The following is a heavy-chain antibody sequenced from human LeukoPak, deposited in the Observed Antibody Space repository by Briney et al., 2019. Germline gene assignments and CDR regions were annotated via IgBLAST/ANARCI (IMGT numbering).Heavy chain of an antibody. CDR2: IYHSGST. Sequence: ASETLSLTCAVSGGSISSSNWWSWVRQPPGKGLEWIGEIYHSGSTNYNPSLKSRVTISVDKSKNQFSLKLSSVTAADTAVYYCARDLGFWSGPDYWGQGTLVTVSS. CDR1: GGSISSSNW. CDR3: ARDLGFWSGPDY. V-gene: IGHV4-4*02. J-gene: IGHJ4*02. D-gene: IGHD3-3*01.